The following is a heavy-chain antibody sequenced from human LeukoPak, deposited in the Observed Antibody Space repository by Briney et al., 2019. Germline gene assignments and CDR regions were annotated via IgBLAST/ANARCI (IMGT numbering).Heavy chain of an antibody. CDR1: GFTFSSYG. Sequence: GRSLRHSCAASGFTFSSYGMHWVRQAPGKGLEWVAVISYDGSNKYYADSVKGRFTISRDNSKNTLYLQMNSLRAEDTAVYYCAKVGYSSGWYEDYWGQGTLVTVSS. CDR2: ISYDGSNK. V-gene: IGHV3-30*18. D-gene: IGHD6-19*01. CDR3: AKVGYSSGWYEDY. J-gene: IGHJ4*02.